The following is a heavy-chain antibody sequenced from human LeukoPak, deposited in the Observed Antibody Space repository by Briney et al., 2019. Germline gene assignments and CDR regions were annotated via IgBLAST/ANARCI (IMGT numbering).Heavy chain of an antibody. CDR1: GYTFTGYY. D-gene: IGHD3-22*01. CDR3: AADPNYYDSSGYYYVWDY. V-gene: IGHV1-58*02. Sequence: SVKVSCKASGYTFTGYYMHWVRQARGQRLEWIGWIVVGSGNTNYAQKFQERVTITRDMSTSTAYMELSSLRSEDTAVYYCAADPNYYDSSGYYYVWDYWGQGTLVTVSS. J-gene: IGHJ4*02. CDR2: IVVGSGNT.